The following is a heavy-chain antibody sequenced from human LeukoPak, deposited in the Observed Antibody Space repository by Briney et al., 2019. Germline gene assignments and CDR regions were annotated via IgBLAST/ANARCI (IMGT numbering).Heavy chain of an antibody. Sequence: GGSLRLSCAASGFTFSSYSMNCVRQAPGKGLEWVSSISSSSSYIYYADSVKGRFAISRDNAKNSLYLQMNSLRAEDTAVYYCARGSFSREDYWGQGTLLTVSS. CDR1: GFTFSSYS. CDR2: ISSSSSYI. D-gene: IGHD2/OR15-2a*01. V-gene: IGHV3-21*01. J-gene: IGHJ4*02. CDR3: ARGSFSREDY.